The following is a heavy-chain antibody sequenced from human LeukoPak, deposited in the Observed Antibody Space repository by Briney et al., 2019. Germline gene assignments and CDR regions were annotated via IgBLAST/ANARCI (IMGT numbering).Heavy chain of an antibody. CDR2: ISCDGSNK. V-gene: IGHV3-30-3*01. CDR1: GFTFSSYA. J-gene: IGHJ6*02. Sequence: GRSLRLSCAASGFTFSSYAMHWVRQAPGKGLEWVAVISCDGSNKYYADSVKGRFTISRDNSKNTLYLQMNSLRAEDTAVYYCARGRADFWSGYGMDVWGQGTTVTVSS. CDR3: ARGRADFWSGYGMDV. D-gene: IGHD3-3*01.